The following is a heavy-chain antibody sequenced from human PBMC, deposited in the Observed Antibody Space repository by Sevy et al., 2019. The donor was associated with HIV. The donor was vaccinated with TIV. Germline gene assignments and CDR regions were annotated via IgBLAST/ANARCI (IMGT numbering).Heavy chain of an antibody. J-gene: IGHJ4*02. CDR2: IYWNGGST. D-gene: IGHD1-26*01. Sequence: GGSLRLSCAGSGVTTEDYGMNWVRQVPGKGLEWVSGIYWNGGSTAYADSVKGRFTMSRDNAKRSLYLQMNSLRVDDTALYYCVRAFSATYSAYFDYWGQGALVTVSS. V-gene: IGHV3-20*04. CDR3: VRAFSATYSAYFDY. CDR1: GVTTEDYG.